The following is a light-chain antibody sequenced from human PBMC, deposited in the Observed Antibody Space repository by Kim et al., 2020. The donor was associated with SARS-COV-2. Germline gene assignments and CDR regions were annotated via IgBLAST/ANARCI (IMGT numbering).Light chain of an antibody. CDR3: SSYTSSSTLV. CDR2: DVS. Sequence: GQSITLSCTGTSSDVGGYNYVSWYQQHPGKAPKLMIYDVSNRPSGVSNRFSGSKSGNTASLTISGLKAEDEADYYCSSYTSSSTLVFGTGTKVTVL. V-gene: IGLV2-14*03. J-gene: IGLJ1*01. CDR1: SSDVGGYNY.